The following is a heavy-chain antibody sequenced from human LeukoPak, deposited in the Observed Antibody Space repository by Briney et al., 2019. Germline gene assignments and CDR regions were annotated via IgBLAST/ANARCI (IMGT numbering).Heavy chain of an antibody. CDR2: IKGDGTET. J-gene: IGHJ4*02. CDR3: VGGGGWLPDF. V-gene: IGHV3-7*01. Sequence: GGSLRLSCAASGFIFSTHWMNWVRQDPGKGLEWVAIIKGDGTETLYADSVKGRFTISRDNTKSSLYLQINSLRAEDTAVYYCVGGGGWLPDFWGQGVLVTVSS. CDR1: GFIFSTHW. D-gene: IGHD6-19*01.